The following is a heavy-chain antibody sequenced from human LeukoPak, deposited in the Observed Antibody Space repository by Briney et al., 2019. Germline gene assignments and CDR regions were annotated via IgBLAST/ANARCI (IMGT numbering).Heavy chain of an antibody. CDR2: INPNSGGT. V-gene: IGHV1-2*02. Sequence: ASVKVSCKASGYTFTGYYMHWVRQAPGQGLEWMGWINPNSGGTNYAQKFQGRVTMTRDTSISTAYMELSRLRSDDTAVHYCASRGAYGSGSYILWDYWGQGTLVTVSS. J-gene: IGHJ4*02. D-gene: IGHD3-10*01. CDR1: GYTFTGYY. CDR3: ASRGAYGSGSYILWDY.